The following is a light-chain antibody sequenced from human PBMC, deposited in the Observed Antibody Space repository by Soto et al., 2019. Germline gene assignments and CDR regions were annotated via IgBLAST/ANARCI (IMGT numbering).Light chain of an antibody. V-gene: IGKV1-39*01. CDR2: SAT. J-gene: IGKJ2*01. CDR1: QSIGSY. CDR3: QQSYTAPH. Sequence: DIQMTQSPSSLSASVGDRVTITCRASQSIGSYLNWYQQKPGKAPKLLIHSATILQGGVPSRFSVSESGTDFTLTITNLQPGDFATYFCQQSYTAPHFGQGTKLVIK.